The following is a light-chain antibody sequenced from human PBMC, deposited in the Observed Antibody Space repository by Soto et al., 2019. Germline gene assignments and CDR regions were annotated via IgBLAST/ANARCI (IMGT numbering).Light chain of an antibody. Sequence: EIVLTQSPGTLSLFPGERATLSCRASQSVGSFLAWYQQKSGQTPRLLIYDASNRAPGIPARFSGSGSGTDFTLTISSLEPEDFAVYYCQHRSNWLGTFGHGTKVDLK. J-gene: IGKJ3*01. CDR2: DAS. V-gene: IGKV3-11*01. CDR1: QSVGSF. CDR3: QHRSNWLGT.